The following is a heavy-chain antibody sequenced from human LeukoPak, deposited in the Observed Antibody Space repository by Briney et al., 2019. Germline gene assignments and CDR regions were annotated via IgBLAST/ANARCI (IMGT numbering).Heavy chain of an antibody. CDR3: AREKYGVDADVFDI. V-gene: IGHV1-2*02. D-gene: IGHD2-8*01. J-gene: IGHJ3*02. CDR1: GYTFTDYY. CDR2: INPDSGGT. Sequence: SVKVSCKASGYTFTDYYLHWVRQAPGQGLEWMGWINPDSGGTNFARKFQDRITMIRDRSISTAYMELNRMRFDDTAIYYCAREKYGVDADVFDIWGQGTMVTVSS.